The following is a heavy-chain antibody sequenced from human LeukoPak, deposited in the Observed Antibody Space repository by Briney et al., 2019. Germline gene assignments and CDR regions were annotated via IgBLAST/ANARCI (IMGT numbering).Heavy chain of an antibody. Sequence: PGGSLRLSCAASGFTFSSYSMNWVRQAPGKGLEWVSSISSSSSYIYYADSVKGRFTISRDNAKNSLYLQMNSLRAEDTAVYYCARTIVAARPSYYYYYMDVWGKGTTVTVSS. CDR3: ARTIVAARPSYYYYYMDV. V-gene: IGHV3-21*01. CDR1: GFTFSSYS. D-gene: IGHD6-6*01. CDR2: ISSSSSYI. J-gene: IGHJ6*03.